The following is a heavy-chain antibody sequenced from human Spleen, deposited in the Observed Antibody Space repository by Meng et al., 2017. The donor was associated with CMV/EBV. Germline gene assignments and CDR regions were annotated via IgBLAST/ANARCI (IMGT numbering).Heavy chain of an antibody. J-gene: IGHJ4*02. D-gene: IGHD4/OR15-4a*01. CDR1: GTSISTRNW. CDR2: VYHSGYT. V-gene: IGHV4-4*02. CDR3: ARVTEYGGNCFDS. Sequence: AVSGTSISTRNWWSWVRQPPDKGLEWIGEVYHSGYTNYNPSLKSRVTMSVDRSKNQFSLKLSSVTAADTAVYYCARVTEYGGNCFDSWGQGTLVTVSS.